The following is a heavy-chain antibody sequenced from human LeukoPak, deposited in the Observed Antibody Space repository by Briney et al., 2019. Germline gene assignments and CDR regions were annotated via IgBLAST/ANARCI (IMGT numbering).Heavy chain of an antibody. CDR3: ARVREGSWYVFDI. J-gene: IGHJ3*02. D-gene: IGHD6-13*01. CDR1: GYTFTGYY. V-gene: IGHV1-2*02. Sequence: ASVKVSCKASGYTFTGYYMHWVRQAPGQGLEWMGWINPNSGGTNYAQKSQGRVTMTRDTSISTAYMELSRLRSDDTAVYYCARVREGSWYVFDIWGQGTMVTVS. CDR2: INPNSGGT.